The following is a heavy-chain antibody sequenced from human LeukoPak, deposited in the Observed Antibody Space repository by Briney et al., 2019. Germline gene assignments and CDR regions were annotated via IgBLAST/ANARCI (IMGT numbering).Heavy chain of an antibody. J-gene: IGHJ4*02. CDR2: INPNSGGT. V-gene: IGHV1-2*06. CDR1: GYTFTGYY. Sequence: ASVKVSCKASGYTFTGYYMHWVRQALGQGLEWMGRINPNSGGTNYAQKFQGRVTMTRDTSISTAYMELSRLRSDDTAVYYCARQGIAAAGTFDYWGQGTLVTVSS. D-gene: IGHD6-13*01. CDR3: ARQGIAAAGTFDY.